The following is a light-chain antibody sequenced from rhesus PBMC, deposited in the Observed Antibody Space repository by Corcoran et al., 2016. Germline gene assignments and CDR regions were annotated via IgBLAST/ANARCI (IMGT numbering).Light chain of an antibody. CDR2: KAC. V-gene: IGKV1-22*01. J-gene: IGKJ4*01. CDR3: QQYSSRLT. CDR1: QGISSW. Sequence: DIQMTQSPSSLSASVGDTVTITCRASQGISSWLAWYQQQPGKAPKLLIYKACSLQSGVPSRFSGSGSGTDFTLTISSLQSEDFATYYCQQYSSRLTFGGGAKVELE.